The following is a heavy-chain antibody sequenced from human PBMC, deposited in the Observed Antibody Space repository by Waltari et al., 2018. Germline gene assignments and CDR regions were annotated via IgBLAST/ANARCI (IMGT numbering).Heavy chain of an antibody. J-gene: IGHJ5*02. V-gene: IGHV4-39*01. D-gene: IGHD5-12*01. Sequence: QLQLQESGPGLVKPSETLSLTCTVSGGSISSSSYYWGWICQSPGKGLEWIGNIYYSGSTYYGGSTYYNPTLKSRVSISGDTSKNQFSLKLSSVTAADTAVYYCARHWKKSGYRFDPWGQGTLVTVSS. CDR1: GGSISSSSYY. CDR2: IYYSGSTYYGGST. CDR3: ARHWKKSGYRFDP.